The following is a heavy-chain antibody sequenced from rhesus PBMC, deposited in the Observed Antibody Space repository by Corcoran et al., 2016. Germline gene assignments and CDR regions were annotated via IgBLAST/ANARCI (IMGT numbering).Heavy chain of an antibody. D-gene: IGHD5-42*01. CDR2: ISPYKGNK. V-gene: IGHV1-1*01. J-gene: IGHJ4*01. Sequence: QVQLVQSGAELKQPGASAKLSCKASGYIFTSYYMHWVRQAPGQALEWIGLISPYKGNKGYAQNFQGRVTITTDTSTSTGYMELSSLRSEDTAVYYCTRGGTAGTPREFFDYWGQGVLVTVSS. CDR1: GYIFTSYY. CDR3: TRGGTAGTPREFFDY.